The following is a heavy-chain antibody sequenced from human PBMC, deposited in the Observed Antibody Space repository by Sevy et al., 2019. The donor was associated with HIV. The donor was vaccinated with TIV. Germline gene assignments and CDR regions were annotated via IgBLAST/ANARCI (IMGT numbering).Heavy chain of an antibody. D-gene: IGHD1-26*01. J-gene: IGHJ3*02. CDR2: ITFSSNYI. V-gene: IGHV3-21*01. CDR1: GFTFSTYN. CDR3: ARSWERQLYDAFDI. Sequence: GGSLRLSCAASGFTFSTYNMNWVRQAPGKGLEWVSSITFSSNYIYYADSVKGRFTISRDNAKNSLYLQMNSLRAEDTAVYYCARSWERQLYDAFDIWGQGTMVTVSS.